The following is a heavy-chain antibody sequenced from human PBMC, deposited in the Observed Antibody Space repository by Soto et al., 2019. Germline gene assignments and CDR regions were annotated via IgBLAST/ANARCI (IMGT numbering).Heavy chain of an antibody. V-gene: IGHV4-34*01. CDR1: GGSFSGDY. J-gene: IGHJ5*02. D-gene: IGHD6-13*01. CDR3: ARGVEGSGSRWYEINWFDP. Sequence: PSETLSLTCAVYGGSFSGDYWSWIRQPPGKGLEWIGEINHSGSTNYNPSLKSRVTISVDTSKNQFSLKLSSVTAADTAVYYCARGVEGSGSRWYEINWFDPWGRGTLVTVSS. CDR2: INHSGST.